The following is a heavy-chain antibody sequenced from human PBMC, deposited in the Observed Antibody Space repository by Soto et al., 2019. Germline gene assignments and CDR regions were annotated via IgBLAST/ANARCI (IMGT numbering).Heavy chain of an antibody. V-gene: IGHV3-15*07. D-gene: IGHD2-21*02. CDR2: IKSKTDGGTT. CDR1: GFTFSNAW. Sequence: GGSLRLSCAASGFTFSNAWMNWVRQAPGKGLEWVGRIKSKTDGGTTDYAAPVKGRFTISRDDSKNTLYLQMNSLKTEDTAVYYFTTELAYCGGDCYSWDAFDIWGQGTMVTVSS. CDR3: TTELAYCGGDCYSWDAFDI. J-gene: IGHJ3*02.